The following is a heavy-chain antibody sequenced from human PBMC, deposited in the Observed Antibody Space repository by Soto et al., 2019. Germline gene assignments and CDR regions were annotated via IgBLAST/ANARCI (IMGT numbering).Heavy chain of an antibody. CDR1: GLTFSSYS. V-gene: IGHV3-21*05. Sequence: PWWSLRLSSAASGLTFSSYSITWVRQAPGKGLEWVSYISNGGSFIYYADSVKGRFTISRDTAKTSLYLQMNSLRAEDTALYYCARHRYYEGSVPGYGMDVWGQGTTVTVSS. CDR3: ARHRYYEGSVPGYGMDV. D-gene: IGHD3-16*01. CDR2: ISNGGSFI. J-gene: IGHJ6*02.